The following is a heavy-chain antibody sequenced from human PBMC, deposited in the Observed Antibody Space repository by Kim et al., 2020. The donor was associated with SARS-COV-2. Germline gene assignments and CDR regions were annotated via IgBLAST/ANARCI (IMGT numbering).Heavy chain of an antibody. V-gene: IGHV1-2*06. J-gene: IGHJ4*02. CDR2: INPNSGGT. D-gene: IGHD6-19*01. CDR3: ARGAGGIAVARIDY. Sequence: ASVKVSCKASGYTFTGYYMHWVRQAPGQGLEWMGRINPNSGGTNYAQKFQGRVTMTRDTSISTAYMELSRLRSDDTAVYYCARGAGGIAVARIDYWGQGTLVTVSS. CDR1: GYTFTGYY.